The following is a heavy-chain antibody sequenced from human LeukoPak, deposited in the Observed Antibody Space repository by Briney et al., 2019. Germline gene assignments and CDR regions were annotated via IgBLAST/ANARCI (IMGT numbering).Heavy chain of an antibody. Sequence: GGSLRLSCAASGFTFSSYEMNWVRQAPGKGLEWVSYITSSGSTIYYADSVKGRFTISRDNAKNSLYLQMNSLRAEDTAVYYCAKSGYNRFDYWGQGILVTVSS. CDR2: ITSSGSTI. D-gene: IGHD5-24*01. CDR1: GFTFSSYE. CDR3: AKSGYNRFDY. J-gene: IGHJ4*02. V-gene: IGHV3-48*03.